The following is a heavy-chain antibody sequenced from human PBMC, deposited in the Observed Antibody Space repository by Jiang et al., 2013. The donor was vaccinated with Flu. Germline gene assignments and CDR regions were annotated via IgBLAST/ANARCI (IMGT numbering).Heavy chain of an antibody. CDR2: IIPMFGAA. CDR1: GDTFSTYA. J-gene: IGHJ6*03. V-gene: IGHV1-69*06. Sequence: SGAEVKVSCKTSGDTFSTYALSWVRQAPGQGLEWVGGIIPMFGAANYAQKFQGRVTITADKSTSTVSMDLSGLRSEDTAIYYCARESSGWSYYYHYMDVWGQGTTVTVSS. CDR3: ARESSGWSYYYHYMDV. D-gene: IGHD6-19*01.